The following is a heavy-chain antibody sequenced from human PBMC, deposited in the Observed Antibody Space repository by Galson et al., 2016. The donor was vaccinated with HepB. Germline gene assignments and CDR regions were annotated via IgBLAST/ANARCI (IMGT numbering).Heavy chain of an antibody. Sequence: SLRLSCAASGFTVSSNYMTWVRQAPGKGLEWVGRIKNKAEGGTRDYAAPVKGRFTISRDDSKNTLYLQMNSLKTEDTAIYYCTSEFDYWGQGTLVIVSS. CDR2: IKNKAEGGTR. J-gene: IGHJ4*02. CDR3: TSEFDY. V-gene: IGHV3-15*01. CDR1: GFTVSSNY.